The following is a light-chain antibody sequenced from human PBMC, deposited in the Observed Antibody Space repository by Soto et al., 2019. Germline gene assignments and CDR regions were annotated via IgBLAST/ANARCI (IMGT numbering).Light chain of an antibody. CDR3: QKYNSAPLT. CDR2: AAS. J-gene: IGKJ1*01. Sequence: DIQMTQSPSSLSASVGARVTITCRASQGISNYLAWYQQKPGKVPKLLIYAASTLQSAVPSRFSGSGSGTAFTLPISSLQPDDVATYYCQKYNSAPLTFGQGTKVEI. CDR1: QGISNY. V-gene: IGKV1-27*01.